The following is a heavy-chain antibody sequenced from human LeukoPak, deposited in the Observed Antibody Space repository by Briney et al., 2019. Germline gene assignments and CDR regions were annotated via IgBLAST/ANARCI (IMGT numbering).Heavy chain of an antibody. CDR3: ARDLGYSGYDWLIDY. CDR1: GYTFTSYG. J-gene: IGHJ4*02. Sequence: ASVKVSCKAPGYTFTSYGISWVRQAPGQGLEWMGWISAYNGNTNYAQKLQGRVTMTTDTSTSTAYMELRSLRSDDTAVYYCARDLGYSGYDWLIDYWGQGTLVTVSS. D-gene: IGHD5-12*01. V-gene: IGHV1-18*01. CDR2: ISAYNGNT.